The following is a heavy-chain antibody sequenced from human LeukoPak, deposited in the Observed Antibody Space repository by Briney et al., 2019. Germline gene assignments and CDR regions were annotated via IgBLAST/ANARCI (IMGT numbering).Heavy chain of an antibody. CDR3: ARDLTLTVAFDI. V-gene: IGHV4-4*07. J-gene: IGHJ3*02. D-gene: IGHD3-16*01. CDR2: LSGSGDT. CDR1: RGSVTTYS. Sequence: SETLSLTCTVSRGSVTTYSWSWIRQPAGKGLDWIGRLSGSGDTNFNPSLKTRVTMSADESKNQFSLHLRSVTAADTAVYFCARDLTLTVAFDIWGQGTVVTVSS.